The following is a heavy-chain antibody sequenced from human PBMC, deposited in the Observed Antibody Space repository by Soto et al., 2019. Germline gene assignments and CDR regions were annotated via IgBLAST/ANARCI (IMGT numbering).Heavy chain of an antibody. CDR2: ITKDGSSK. CDR3: AKDISGQGVLDY. Sequence: GGSLRLSCAASGFTFSSYSMHWVRQGPGKGLEWVSLITKDGSSKYYSGSLKGRFTISRDNSKDSLFLQMNSLRSEDTALYYCAKDISGQGVLDYWGPGTLVTVSS. D-gene: IGHD3-10*01. V-gene: IGHV3-43*01. CDR1: GFTFSSYS. J-gene: IGHJ4*02.